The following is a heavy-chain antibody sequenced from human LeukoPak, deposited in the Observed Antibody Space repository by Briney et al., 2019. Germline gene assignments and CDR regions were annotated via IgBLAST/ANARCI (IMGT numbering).Heavy chain of an antibody. Sequence: GASVKVSCKASGYTFTSYGISWVRQAPGQGLEWMGWISAYNGNTNYAQKLQGRVTMTTDTSTSTAYMELRSLRSDDTAVYYCARVVIVGATNNPTFYYYGMDVWGQGTTVTVSS. CDR1: GYTFTSYG. D-gene: IGHD1-26*01. CDR3: ARVVIVGATNNPTFYYYGMDV. CDR2: ISAYNGNT. J-gene: IGHJ6*02. V-gene: IGHV1-18*01.